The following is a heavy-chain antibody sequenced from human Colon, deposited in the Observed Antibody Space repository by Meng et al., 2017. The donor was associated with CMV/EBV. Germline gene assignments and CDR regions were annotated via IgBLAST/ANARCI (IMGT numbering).Heavy chain of an antibody. CDR1: GGSISSGRYY. J-gene: IGHJ4*02. D-gene: IGHD3-10*01. CDR2: AYYGVTT. CDR3: ARRVSGSSFRDY. V-gene: IGHV4-39*01. Sequence: GSLRLSCTVSGGSISSGRYYWGWIRQPPGKGLEWLGNAYYGVTTYYNPSLKSRVTISLDTSKNQFSLKLGSVTAADTAVYYCARRVSGSSFRDYWGQGTLVTVSS.